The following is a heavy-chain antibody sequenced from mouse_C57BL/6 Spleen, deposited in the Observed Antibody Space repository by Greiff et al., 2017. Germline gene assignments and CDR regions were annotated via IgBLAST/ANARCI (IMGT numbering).Heavy chain of an antibody. CDR3: TTKRLTY. Sequence: EVQLQQSGAELVRPGASVKLSCTASGFNIKDDYMHWVKQRPEQGLEWIGWIDPENGDTEYASKFQGKATITADTSSNTAYLQLSSLTSDDAAVYYCTTKRLTYWGQGTLVTVSA. CDR1: GFNIKDDY. V-gene: IGHV14-4*01. D-gene: IGHD1-2*01. J-gene: IGHJ3*01. CDR2: IDPENGDT.